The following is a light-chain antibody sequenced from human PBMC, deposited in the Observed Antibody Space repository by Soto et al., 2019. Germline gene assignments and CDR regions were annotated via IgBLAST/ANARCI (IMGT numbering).Light chain of an antibody. V-gene: IGLV2-14*01. CDR3: CSFTSTTTWV. J-gene: IGLJ3*02. CDR2: EVS. Sequence: QSALTQPASVSGSPGQSITISCTATSSHAGGYNYVSWYQQHPGKAPKLMIYEVSHRPSGVSNRFSGSKSGNTASLTISGLQAEDEADYYYCSFTSTTTWVFGGGTKVTVL. CDR1: SSHAGGYNY.